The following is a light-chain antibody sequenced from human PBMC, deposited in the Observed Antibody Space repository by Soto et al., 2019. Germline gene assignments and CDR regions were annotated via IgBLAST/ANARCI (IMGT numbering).Light chain of an antibody. Sequence: EIVLTQSPGTLSLSPGVRATLSCRASQSVSNYLAWYQQKPGQAPRLLIYVASSRATGIPDRFSGSGSGTEVTLTISRLEAEDFGIYYCQQYGGLPQTFGQGTKVEIK. CDR1: QSVSNY. J-gene: IGKJ1*01. CDR2: VAS. V-gene: IGKV3-20*01. CDR3: QQYGGLPQT.